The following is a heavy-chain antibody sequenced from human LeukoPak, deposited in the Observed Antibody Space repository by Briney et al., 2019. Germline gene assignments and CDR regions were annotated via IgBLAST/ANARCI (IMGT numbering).Heavy chain of an antibody. V-gene: IGHV3-23*01. D-gene: IGHD3-10*01. Sequence: GGSLRLSCAASGFTFSSYAMYWVRQAPGKGLEWVSGIAGSGGSTYYADSVKGRFTISRDNSKNTLYLQINSLRAEDTAVYYCAKDPWGSGSYDWFDPWGQGTLVTVSS. CDR1: GFTFSSYA. CDR3: AKDPWGSGSYDWFDP. CDR2: IAGSGGST. J-gene: IGHJ5*02.